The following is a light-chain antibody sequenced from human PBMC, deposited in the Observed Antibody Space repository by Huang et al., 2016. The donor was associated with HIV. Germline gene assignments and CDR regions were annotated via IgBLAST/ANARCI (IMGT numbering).Light chain of an antibody. CDR1: QSISKY. V-gene: IGKV1-39*01. CDR3: QQTYTTPWT. CDR2: SAS. J-gene: IGKJ1*01. Sequence: DIQMTQSPSSLSASVGDTVTITCRATQSISKYLNWYQQKPRQAPNLLIYSASSLQSGVASRFRGSGSETNFTLTISSLQPEDFGTYYCQQTYTTPWTFGQGTKVEL.